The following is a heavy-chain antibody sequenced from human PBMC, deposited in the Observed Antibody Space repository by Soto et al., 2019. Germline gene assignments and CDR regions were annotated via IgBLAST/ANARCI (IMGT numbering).Heavy chain of an antibody. CDR3: ARPRQGYDGYYIPFDF. D-gene: IGHD3-22*01. CDR2: INVGKGNT. J-gene: IGHJ4*01. V-gene: IGHV1-3*01. CDR1: GYTFTAYA. Sequence: ASVKVSCKASGYTFTAYAIHWMRQAPGQRLEWMGWINVGKGNTRYSEKFQDRVTISRYTSASTAYLELSSLKSGDTAVYYCARPRQGYDGYYIPFDFWGRGTLVPSPQ.